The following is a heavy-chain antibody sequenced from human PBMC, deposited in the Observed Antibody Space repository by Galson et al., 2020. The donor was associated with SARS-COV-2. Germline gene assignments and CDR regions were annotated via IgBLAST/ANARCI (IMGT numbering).Heavy chain of an antibody. CDR3: ARRFHDFWSGPTYYFDY. D-gene: IGHD3-3*01. CDR1: GGSISSSSYY. CDR2: IYYSGST. Sequence: SETLSLTCTVSGGSISSSSYYWGWIRQPPGKGLEWIGSIYYSGSTYYNPSLKSRVTISVDTSKNQFSLKLSSVTAADTAVYYCARRFHDFWSGPTYYFDYWGQGTLVTVSS. J-gene: IGHJ4*02. V-gene: IGHV4-39*01.